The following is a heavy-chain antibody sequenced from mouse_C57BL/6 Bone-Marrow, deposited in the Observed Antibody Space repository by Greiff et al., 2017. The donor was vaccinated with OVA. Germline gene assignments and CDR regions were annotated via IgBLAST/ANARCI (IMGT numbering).Heavy chain of an antibody. CDR2: IYPGDGDT. CDR1: GYAFSSYW. V-gene: IGHV1-80*01. J-gene: IGHJ1*03. D-gene: IGHD2-1*01. CDR3: ARRDGNYGYFDG. Sequence: QVQLKESGAELVKPGASVKISCKASGYAFSSYWMNWVKQRPGKGLEWIGQIYPGDGDTNYNGKFKGKATLTADKSSSTAYMQLSSLTSEDSAVYFCARRDGNYGYFDGWGTGTTVTVSS.